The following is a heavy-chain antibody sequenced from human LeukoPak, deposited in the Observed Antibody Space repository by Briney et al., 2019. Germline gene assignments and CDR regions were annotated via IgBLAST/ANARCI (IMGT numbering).Heavy chain of an antibody. J-gene: IGHJ5*02. Sequence: ASVKVSCKPSGYTFTTYFIHWVRQAPGQGLQWVGIINPSSGASTYAQKFQGRVTSTRDTSTSTVYMDLSSLTSEDTAVYYCVTDSNTNSLADPWGQGTLVTVSS. CDR1: GYTFTTYF. CDR3: VTDSNTNSLADP. CDR2: INPSSGAS. D-gene: IGHD2-2*01. V-gene: IGHV1-46*01.